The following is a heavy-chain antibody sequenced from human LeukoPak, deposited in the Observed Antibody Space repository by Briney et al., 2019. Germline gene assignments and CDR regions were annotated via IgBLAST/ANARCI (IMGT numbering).Heavy chain of an antibody. CDR1: GFTFSSYA. D-gene: IGHD6-19*01. V-gene: IGHV3-23*01. Sequence: GGSLRLSCAASGFTFSSYAMSWVRQAPGKGLEWVSAISGSGGSTYYADSVKGRFTISRDNSKNTLYLQMNSLRAEDTAVYYCAKDLHSSGGPYYFDYWGQGTLVTVSS. CDR3: AKDLHSSGGPYYFDY. J-gene: IGHJ4*02. CDR2: ISGSGGST.